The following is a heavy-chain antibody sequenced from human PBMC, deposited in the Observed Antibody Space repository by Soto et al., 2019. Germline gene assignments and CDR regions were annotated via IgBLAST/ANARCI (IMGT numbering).Heavy chain of an antibody. Sequence: ASVKVSCKASGYTFTGYYMHWVRQAPGQGLEWMGWINPNSGGTNYAQKFQGRVTMTRNTSISTAYMELSRLRSDDTAVYYCARERLGRGYSYGGRQYYYYGMDVWGQGTTVTVSS. CDR3: ARERLGRGYSYGGRQYYYYGMDV. J-gene: IGHJ6*02. CDR1: GYTFTGYY. V-gene: IGHV1-2*02. D-gene: IGHD5-18*01. CDR2: INPNSGGT.